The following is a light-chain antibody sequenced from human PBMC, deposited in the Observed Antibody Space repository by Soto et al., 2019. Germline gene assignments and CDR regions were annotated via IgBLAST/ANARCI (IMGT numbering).Light chain of an antibody. J-gene: IGKJ4*01. CDR3: QQYGSSLLT. V-gene: IGKV1-5*01. CDR2: DAS. CDR1: QSISSW. Sequence: DLQMTQSHSTLSASVGDSVTITGRASQSISSWLAWYQQKPGKAPKLLIYDASSLESGVPSRFSGSGSGTEFTLTISSLQPDDFAVYYCQQYGSSLLTVGGGTKVDIK.